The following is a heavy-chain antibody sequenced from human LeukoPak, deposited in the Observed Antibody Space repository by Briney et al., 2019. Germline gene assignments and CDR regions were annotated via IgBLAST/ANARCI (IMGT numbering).Heavy chain of an antibody. V-gene: IGHV5-51*01. CDR2: IYPGDSDT. CDR1: GYSFTSYW. CDR3: ARTNGYRSFDY. Sequence: GESLKTSCKGSGYSFTSYWIGWVRQMPGKGLEWMGIIYPGDSDTRYSPSFQGQVTISADKSISTAHLRWSSLKASDTAMYYCARTNGYRSFDYWGQGTLVTVSS. J-gene: IGHJ4*02. D-gene: IGHD2-8*01.